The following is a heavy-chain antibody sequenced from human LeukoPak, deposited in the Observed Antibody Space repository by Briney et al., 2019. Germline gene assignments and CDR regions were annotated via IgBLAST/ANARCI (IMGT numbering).Heavy chain of an antibody. D-gene: IGHD6-19*01. V-gene: IGHV3-21*01. CDR1: GFTFDDYA. CDR2: ISGSSSYI. CDR3: ARGTVAGTPDFDF. Sequence: PGRSLRLSCAASGFTFDDYAMHWVRQAPGKGLEWVSSISGSSSYIYYADSLKGRFTISRDNAKNSLYLQMNSLRAEDTAVYYCARGTVAGTPDFDFWGQGTLVTVSS. J-gene: IGHJ4*02.